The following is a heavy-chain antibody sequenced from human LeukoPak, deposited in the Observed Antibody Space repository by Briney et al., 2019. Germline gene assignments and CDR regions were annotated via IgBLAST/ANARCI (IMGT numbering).Heavy chain of an antibody. CDR3: AELGITMIGGV. CDR1: GFTFSRYS. D-gene: IGHD3-10*02. V-gene: IGHV3-48*04. J-gene: IGHJ6*04. Sequence: GGSLRLSCAASGFTFSRYSMNWVRQAPGKGLEWVSYISSSGSTIYYADSVKGRFTNSRDNAKNSLYLQMNSLRAEDTAVYYCAELGITMIGGVWGKGTTVTISS. CDR2: ISSSGSTI.